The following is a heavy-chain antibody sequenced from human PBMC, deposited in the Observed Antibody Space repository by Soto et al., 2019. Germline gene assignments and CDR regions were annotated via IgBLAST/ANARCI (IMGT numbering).Heavy chain of an antibody. D-gene: IGHD6-13*01. CDR1: GGSISSNY. Sequence: SETLSLTCTVSGGSISSNYWTWIRQPPGKGLEWTGYVYNSGSTNYNPSLKSRVTISEDTSKSQFSLKVNSMTAADTAVYYCARYRREAVAGYTLDNWGQGILVTAPQ. J-gene: IGHJ4*02. V-gene: IGHV4-59*01. CDR2: VYNSGST. CDR3: ARYRREAVAGYTLDN.